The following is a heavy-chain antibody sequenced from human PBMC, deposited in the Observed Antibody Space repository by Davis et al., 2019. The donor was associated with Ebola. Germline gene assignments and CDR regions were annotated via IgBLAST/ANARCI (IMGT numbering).Heavy chain of an antibody. CDR2: INHSGST. Sequence: SETLSLTCAVYGGSFSDYYWSWIRQPPGKGLEWIGEINHSGSTNYNPSLKSRVTISVDTSKNQFSLKLSSVTAADTAVYYCARGRGYSSGWRLFDYWGQGTLVTVSS. J-gene: IGHJ4*02. D-gene: IGHD6-19*01. V-gene: IGHV4-34*01. CDR3: ARGRGYSSGWRLFDY. CDR1: GGSFSDYY.